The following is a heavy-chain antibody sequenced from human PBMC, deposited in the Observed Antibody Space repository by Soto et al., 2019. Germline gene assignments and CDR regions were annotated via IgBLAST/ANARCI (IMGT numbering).Heavy chain of an antibody. J-gene: IGHJ5*02. CDR3: ARDPGVTGTTGWLDP. CDR2: INPNSGGT. Sequence: ASVKVACKASGYTFTGYYMHWVRQAPGQGLEWMGWINPNSGGTNYAQKFQGWVTMTRDTSISTAYMELSRLRSDDTAVYYCARDPGVTGTTGWLDPWGQGTLVTVSS. D-gene: IGHD1-7*01. CDR1: GYTFTGYY. V-gene: IGHV1-2*04.